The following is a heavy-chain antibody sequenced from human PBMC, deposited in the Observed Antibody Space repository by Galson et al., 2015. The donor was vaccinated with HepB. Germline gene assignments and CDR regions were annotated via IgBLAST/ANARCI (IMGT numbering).Heavy chain of an antibody. J-gene: IGHJ3*02. CDR3: ARNLGNLAAFDI. V-gene: IGHV3-33*01. CDR2: IWYDGSLQ. CDR1: GSDFGVHG. D-gene: IGHD3-16*01. Sequence: SLRLSCAASGSDFGVHGMQWVRQAPGKGLEWVTVIWYDGSLQYYVDSVKGRFTLSRDNSKNMLYLQMNRLRAEDTAVYYCARNLGNLAAFDIWGQGTVVRVSS.